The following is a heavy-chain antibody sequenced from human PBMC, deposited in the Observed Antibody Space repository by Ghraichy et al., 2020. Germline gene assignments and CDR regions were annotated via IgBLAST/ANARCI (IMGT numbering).Heavy chain of an antibody. J-gene: IGHJ6*02. CDR3: AKCKEWLLNYYYYYGMDV. D-gene: IGHD3-22*01. CDR2: ISGSGGST. Sequence: GESLRLSCAASGFTFSSYAMSWVRQTPGKGLEWVSAISGSGGSTYYADSVKGRFTISRDNSKNTLYLQMNSLRADDSAVYYCAKCKEWLLNYYYYYGMDVWGQGTTVTVSS. V-gene: IGHV3-23*01. CDR1: GFTFSSYA.